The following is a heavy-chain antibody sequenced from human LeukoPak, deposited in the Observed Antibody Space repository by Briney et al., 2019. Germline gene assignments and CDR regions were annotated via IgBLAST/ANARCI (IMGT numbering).Heavy chain of an antibody. CDR1: GGTFSSYA. J-gene: IGHJ4*02. CDR2: IIHIIGIA. D-gene: IGHD4-17*01. V-gene: IGHV1-69*04. Sequence: GASVKVSFKASGGTFSSYAISLVRQGPGQGLEWMGRIIHIIGIANCAQKFQGRVTITADKSTSTAYMELSSLRSEDTAVYYCARGSPTVNDYWGQGTLVTVSS. CDR3: ARGSPTVNDY.